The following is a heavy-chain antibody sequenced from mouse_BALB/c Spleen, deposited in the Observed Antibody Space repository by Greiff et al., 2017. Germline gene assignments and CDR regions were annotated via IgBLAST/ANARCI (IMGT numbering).Heavy chain of an antibody. J-gene: IGHJ3*01. D-gene: IGHD2-3*01. CDR2: ISYSGST. CDR3: AKGGIYDGYYGRAWFAY. V-gene: IGHV3-2*02. CDR1: GYSITSDYA. Sequence: EVKLLESGPGLVKPSQSLSLTCTVPGYSITSDYAWNWLRQFPGNKLEWMGYISYSGSTSYNPSLKSRISIHRDTSKNQFFLQLNSVTTEDTATYYCAKGGIYDGYYGRAWFAYWGQGTLVTVSA.